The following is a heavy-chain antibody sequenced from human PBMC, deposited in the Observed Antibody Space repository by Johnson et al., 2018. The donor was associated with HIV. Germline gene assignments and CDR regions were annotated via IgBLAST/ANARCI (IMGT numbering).Heavy chain of an antibody. Sequence: QVQLVESGGGVVQPGRSLRLSCAASGFTFDDYAMHWVRQAPGKGLEWVSYISSSGSTIYYADSVKGRFTISRDNAKNSLYLQMNSRRAESTAVYYCARETRVWYNWNDGSRSFDIWGQGTMVTVSS. V-gene: IGHV3-11*04. J-gene: IGHJ3*02. CDR2: ISSSGSTI. CDR1: GFTFDDYA. D-gene: IGHD1-1*01. CDR3: ARETRVWYNWNDGSRSFDI.